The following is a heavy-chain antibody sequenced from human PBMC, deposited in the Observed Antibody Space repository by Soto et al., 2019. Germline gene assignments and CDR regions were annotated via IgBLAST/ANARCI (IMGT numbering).Heavy chain of an antibody. Sequence: LRLSCAASGFTFIDYYMSWIRQAPGKGLEWVSYISSSSSYTNYADSVKGRFTISRDNAKNSLYLQMNSLRAEDTAVYYCARVRYSSGWYAPYYWGQGTLVTVSS. J-gene: IGHJ4*02. CDR2: ISSSSSYT. CDR3: ARVRYSSGWYAPYY. V-gene: IGHV3-11*06. CDR1: GFTFIDYY. D-gene: IGHD6-19*01.